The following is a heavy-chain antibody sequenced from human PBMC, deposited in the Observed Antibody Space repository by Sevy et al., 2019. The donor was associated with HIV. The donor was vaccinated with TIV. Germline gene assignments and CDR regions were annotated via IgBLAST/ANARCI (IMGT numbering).Heavy chain of an antibody. CDR3: ATLYSGSYSGFDY. J-gene: IGHJ4*02. CDR1: GFTFSSYS. V-gene: IGHV3-21*01. CDR2: ISSSSSYI. D-gene: IGHD1-26*01. Sequence: GRSLRLSCAASGFTFSSYSMNWVRQAPGKGPEWVSSISSSSSYIYYADSVKGRFTISRDNAKNSLYLQMNSLRAEDTAVYYCATLYSGSYSGFDYWGQGTLVTVSS.